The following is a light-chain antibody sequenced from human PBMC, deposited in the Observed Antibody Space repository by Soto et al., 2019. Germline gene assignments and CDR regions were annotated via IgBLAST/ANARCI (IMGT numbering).Light chain of an antibody. Sequence: QSVLTQPPSASGTPGQRVTISCSASSSNIGSNHVYWYQQFPGMAPKLLMYRSDQRPTGVPDRFSGSKSGTSASLAISGLRSDDEADYYCSARDDILSGVVFGGGTKLTVL. J-gene: IGLJ2*01. CDR1: SSNIGSNH. CDR3: SARDDILSGVV. CDR2: RSD. V-gene: IGLV1-47*01.